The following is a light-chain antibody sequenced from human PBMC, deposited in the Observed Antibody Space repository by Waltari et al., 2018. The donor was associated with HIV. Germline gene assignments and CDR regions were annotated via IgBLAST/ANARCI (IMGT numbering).Light chain of an antibody. CDR1: TLSNLY. CDR3: QSADNSGTYV. Sequence: SYDLTQPPSVSVSPGQTARITCSGDTLSNLYSYWYQQKSGQAPVLVIFRDIERPSGIPERFSGSRSGATVTLTISGVQAEDEADYYCQSADNSGTYVFATGTQVTVL. J-gene: IGLJ1*01. V-gene: IGLV3-25*03. CDR2: RDI.